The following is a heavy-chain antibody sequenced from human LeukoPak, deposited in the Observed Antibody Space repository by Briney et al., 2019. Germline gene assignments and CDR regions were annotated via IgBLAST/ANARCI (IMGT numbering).Heavy chain of an antibody. V-gene: IGHV3-48*02. CDR1: GFTFSTKS. J-gene: IGHJ4*02. CDR3: ASRDYFDY. CDR2: ITADSGTT. Sequence: LAGGSLRLSCAVSGFTFSTKSMNWVRQAPGKGLEWVSYITADSGTTYYADSVKGRFTISRDNAKNSLYLQMNSLRDEDTAVYYCASRDYFDYWGQGTLVTVSS.